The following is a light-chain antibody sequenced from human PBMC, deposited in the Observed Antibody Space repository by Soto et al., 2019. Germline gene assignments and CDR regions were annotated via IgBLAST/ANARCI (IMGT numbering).Light chain of an antibody. J-gene: IGLJ3*02. CDR1: SSNIGSNY. CDR3: AAWDDSLSGLWV. CDR2: RNN. Sequence: QSVLTQPPSASETPGQRVTISCSGSSSNIGSNYVYWYQQLPGTAPKLLIYRNNQRPSGVPDRFSGSKSGTSASLAISGLRSEDEADYYCAAWDDSLSGLWVFGGGTKVTVL. V-gene: IGLV1-47*01.